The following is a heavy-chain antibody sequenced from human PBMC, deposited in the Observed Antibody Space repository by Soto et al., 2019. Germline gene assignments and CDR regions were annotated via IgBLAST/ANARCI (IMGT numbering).Heavy chain of an antibody. Sequence: GGSLRLSCAASGFTFSSYGMHWVRQAPGKGLEWVAVIWYDGSNKYYADSVKSRFTISRDNSKNTLYLQMNSLRAEDTAVYYCARDRVPGRVLRYFDWLNYWGQGTLVTVSS. CDR1: GFTFSSYG. CDR2: IWYDGSNK. J-gene: IGHJ4*02. CDR3: ARDRVPGRVLRYFDWLNY. V-gene: IGHV3-33*01. D-gene: IGHD3-9*01.